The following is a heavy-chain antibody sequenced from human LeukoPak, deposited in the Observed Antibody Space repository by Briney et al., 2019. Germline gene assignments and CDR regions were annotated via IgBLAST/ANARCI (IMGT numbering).Heavy chain of an antibody. CDR1: GGSISSYY. D-gene: IGHD2-21*01. CDR3: AGGIAHNWFDP. CDR2: ISYSGST. Sequence: PSETLSLTCIVSGGSISSYYWSWIRQPAGKGLEWIGTISYSGSTYYTPSLKSRVTISVDTSKNQFSLKLSSVTAADTAVFYCAGGIAHNWFDPWGQGTLVTVSS. J-gene: IGHJ5*02. V-gene: IGHV4-59*04.